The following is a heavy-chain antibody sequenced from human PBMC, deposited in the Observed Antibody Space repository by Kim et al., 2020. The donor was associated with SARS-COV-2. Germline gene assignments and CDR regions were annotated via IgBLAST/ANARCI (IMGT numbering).Heavy chain of an antibody. CDR2: IIPIFGTA. CDR1: GGTFSSYA. Sequence: SVKVSCKASGGTFSSYAISWVRQAPGQGLEWMGGIIPIFGTANYAQKFQGRVTITADESTSTAYMELSSLRSEDTAVYYCAREGFSRDRITIFGDGRMDVWGQGTTVTVSS. J-gene: IGHJ6*02. V-gene: IGHV1-69*13. CDR3: AREGFSRDRITIFGDGRMDV. D-gene: IGHD3-3*01.